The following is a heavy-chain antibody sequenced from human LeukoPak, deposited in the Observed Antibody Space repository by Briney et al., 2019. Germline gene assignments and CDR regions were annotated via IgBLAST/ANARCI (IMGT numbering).Heavy chain of an antibody. J-gene: IGHJ5*02. V-gene: IGHV4-59*01. CDR1: GGSISSYY. CDR3: ARGGGYSYGSNWFDP. D-gene: IGHD5-18*01. Sequence: SETLSLTCTVSGGSISSYYWSWIRQLPGKGLEWIGYIYYSGSTNYTPSLKSRVTISVDTSKNQFSLKLSSVTAADTAVYYCARGGGYSYGSNWFDPWGQGTLVTVSS. CDR2: IYYSGST.